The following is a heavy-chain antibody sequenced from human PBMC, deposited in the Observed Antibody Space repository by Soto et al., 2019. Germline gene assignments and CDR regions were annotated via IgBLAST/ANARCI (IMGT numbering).Heavy chain of an antibody. D-gene: IGHD3-22*01. J-gene: IGHJ4*02. CDR1: GGSISSGAYF. CDR2: IYKSGST. CDR3: ARESDYYDSSGSSFDY. V-gene: IGHV4-31*03. Sequence: PSETLSLTCSVSGGSISSGAYFWTWIRQHPGKGLEWIGYIYKSGSTYYNPSLKSRLTISVDTSKNQFSLNLTSVTAADTAVYYCARESDYYDSSGSSFDYWGQGTLVTVSS.